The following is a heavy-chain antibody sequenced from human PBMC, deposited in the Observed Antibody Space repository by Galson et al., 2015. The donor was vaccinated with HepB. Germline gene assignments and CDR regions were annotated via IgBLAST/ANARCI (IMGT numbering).Heavy chain of an antibody. D-gene: IGHD3-22*01. CDR2: IKQDGSEK. J-gene: IGHJ4*02. CDR3: ARVQWYYDSTPRYFDY. V-gene: IGHV3-7*03. Sequence: SLRLSCAASGFTFSSYWMSWVRQAPGKGLEWVANIKQDGSEKYYVDSVKGRFTISRDNAKNSLYLQMNSLRAEDTAVYYCARVQWYYDSTPRYFDYWGQGTLVTVSS. CDR1: GFTFSSYW.